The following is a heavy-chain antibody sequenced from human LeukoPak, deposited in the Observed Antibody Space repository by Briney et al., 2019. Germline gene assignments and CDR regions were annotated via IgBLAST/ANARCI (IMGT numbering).Heavy chain of an antibody. CDR2: IYYSGST. D-gene: IGHD3-3*01. CDR1: GGSISSSSYY. V-gene: IGHV4-39*01. CDR3: ARLLSLRITNAFDI. J-gene: IGHJ3*02. Sequence: KPSETLSLTCTVSGGSISSSSYYWGWIRQPPGKGLEWIGSIYYSGSTYYNPSLKSRVTISVDTSKNQFSLKLSSVTAADTAVYYCARLLSLRITNAFDIWGQGTMVTVSS.